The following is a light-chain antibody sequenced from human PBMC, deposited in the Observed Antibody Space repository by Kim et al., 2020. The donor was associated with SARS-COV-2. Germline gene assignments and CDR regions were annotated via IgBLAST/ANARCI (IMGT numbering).Light chain of an antibody. Sequence: ELVLTQSPDTLSMSPGERVTLSCRASQSVDSRFLAWYQQKPGQAPRLLIYGAFSRATGIADRFSGSGSGTDFTLTISRLEPEDFAVYYCQQYGTSLWTFGQGTKVDIK. V-gene: IGKV3-20*01. CDR2: GAF. CDR3: QQYGTSLWT. CDR1: QSVDSRF. J-gene: IGKJ1*01.